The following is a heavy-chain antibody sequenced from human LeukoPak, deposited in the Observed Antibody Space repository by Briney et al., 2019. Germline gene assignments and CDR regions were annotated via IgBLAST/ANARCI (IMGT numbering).Heavy chain of an antibody. CDR1: GYSISSGYY. Sequence: SETLSLTCAVSGYSISSGYYWGRIRQPPGKGLEWIGSIYHSGSTYYNPSLKSRVTISVDTSKNQFSLKLSSVTAADTAVYYCARGRGDYSDYWGQGTLVTVSS. CDR2: IYHSGST. CDR3: ARGRGDYSDY. J-gene: IGHJ4*02. V-gene: IGHV4-38-2*01. D-gene: IGHD3-10*01.